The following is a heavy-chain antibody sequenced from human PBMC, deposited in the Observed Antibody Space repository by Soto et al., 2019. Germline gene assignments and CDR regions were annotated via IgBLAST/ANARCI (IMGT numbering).Heavy chain of an antibody. CDR3: ARGPSGIAAAAPFDY. Sequence: QVQLQESGPGLVKPSGTLSLTCAVSGGSISSSNWWSWVRQPPGKGLEWIGEIYHSGSTNYNPSLKSRVTISVDKYKNQFSLNLSSVTAADTAVYYCARGPSGIAAAAPFDYCGLVTLVTVSS. V-gene: IGHV4-4*02. J-gene: IGHJ4*02. CDR1: GGSISSSNW. D-gene: IGHD6-25*01. CDR2: IYHSGST.